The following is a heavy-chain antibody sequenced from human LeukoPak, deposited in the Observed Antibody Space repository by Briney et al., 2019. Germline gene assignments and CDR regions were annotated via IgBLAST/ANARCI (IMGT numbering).Heavy chain of an antibody. J-gene: IGHJ4*02. CDR3: ATASSGKQPVLDY. D-gene: IGHD6-6*01. V-gene: IGHV1-24*01. CDR2: FDPEDGET. Sequence: ASVKVSCKVSGYTLTELSMHWVRQAPGKGLEWMGGFDPEDGETIYAQKFQGRGTMTEDTSTDTAYMELSSLRSEDTAVYYCATASSGKQPVLDYWGQGTLVTVSS. CDR1: GYTLTELS.